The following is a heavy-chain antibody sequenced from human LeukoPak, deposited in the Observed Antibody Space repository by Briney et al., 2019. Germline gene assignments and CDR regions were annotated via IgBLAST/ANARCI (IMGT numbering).Heavy chain of an antibody. Sequence: RPGGSLRLSCAASGFTFSSYSMNWVRQAPGKGLEWVSSISSSSSYIYYADSVKGRFTISRDNAKNSLYLQMNSLRAEDTAVYYCARVLTIAFHYYYYYMDVWGKGTTVTVSS. D-gene: IGHD2/OR15-2a*01. CDR3: ARVLTIAFHYYYYYMDV. V-gene: IGHV3-21*01. J-gene: IGHJ6*03. CDR1: GFTFSSYS. CDR2: ISSSSSYI.